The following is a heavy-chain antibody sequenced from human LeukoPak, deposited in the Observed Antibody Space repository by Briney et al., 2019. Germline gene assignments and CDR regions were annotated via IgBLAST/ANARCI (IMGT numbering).Heavy chain of an antibody. V-gene: IGHV1-46*01. CDR3: ARDYDILTGYYSFDY. CDR2: INPSGGRT. D-gene: IGHD3-9*01. J-gene: IGHJ4*02. CDR1: GYTFTTYY. Sequence: ASVKVSCKASGYTFTTYYMHWERQAPGQGLEWMGIINPSGGRTTYAQKFQGRVTMTRDTSTSAVYMELSSLRSEDTAVYYCARDYDILTGYYSFDYWGQGTLVTVSS.